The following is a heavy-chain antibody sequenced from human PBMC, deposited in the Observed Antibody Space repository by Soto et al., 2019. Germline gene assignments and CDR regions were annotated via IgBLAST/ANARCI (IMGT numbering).Heavy chain of an antibody. V-gene: IGHV2-5*01. Sequence: QITLKESGPTLVTPTQTLTLTCTFSGFSLTTTGLGVAWIRQPPGKALEWLALIYWNDEKRYRPSLRSRLAITKYTSKKQVVLTLTDMDPVDTATYYCAHEGFGSDNWFEACGQGTRGIVS. CDR3: AHEGFGSDNWFEA. CDR2: IYWNDEK. D-gene: IGHD3-10*01. J-gene: IGHJ5*02. CDR1: GFSLTTTGLG.